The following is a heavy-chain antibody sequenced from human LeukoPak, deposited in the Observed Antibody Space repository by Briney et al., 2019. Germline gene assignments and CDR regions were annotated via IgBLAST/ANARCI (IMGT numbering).Heavy chain of an antibody. D-gene: IGHD6-13*01. V-gene: IGHV1-69*05. Sequence: SVKVSCKASGGTFSSYTISWVRQAPGQGLEWMGGIIPIFGTANYAQKFQGRVTITTDESTSTAYMELSSLRSEDTAVYYCARAQQPTRYYFDYWGQGTLVTVSS. CDR2: IIPIFGTA. J-gene: IGHJ4*02. CDR3: ARAQQPTRYYFDY. CDR1: GGTFSSYT.